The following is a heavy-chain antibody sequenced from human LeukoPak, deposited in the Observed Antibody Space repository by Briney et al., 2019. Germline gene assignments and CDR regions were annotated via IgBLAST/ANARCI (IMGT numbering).Heavy chain of an antibody. CDR3: ARVDYGDYGFDY. Sequence: PGRSLRLSCAASGFTVSSNYMSWVRQAPGKGLEWVSVIYSGGSTYYADSVKGRFTISRDNSKNTLYLQMNSLRDEDTAVYYCARVDYGDYGFDYWGQGTLVTVSS. V-gene: IGHV3-66*01. CDR1: GFTVSSNY. CDR2: IYSGGST. D-gene: IGHD4-17*01. J-gene: IGHJ4*02.